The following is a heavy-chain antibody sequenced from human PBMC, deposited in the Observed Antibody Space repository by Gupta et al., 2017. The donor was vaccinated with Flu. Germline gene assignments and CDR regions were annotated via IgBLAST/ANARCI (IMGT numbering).Heavy chain of an antibody. D-gene: IGHD2-2*01. J-gene: IGHJ3*02. V-gene: IGHV3-53*01. CDR3: ARGYCSTTSCHDAFDI. CDR2: TYSGGTT. CDR1: GFAVSDNY. Sequence: EEQLEESGGGLIQPGESLRLSCTGTGFAVSDNYMTWVRQAPGKGLEWVSLTYSGGTTYYADSVKGRFTISRDRSKNTLYLQVNSLRAEDTAVYYCARGYCSTTSCHDAFDICGQGTVVTVSS.